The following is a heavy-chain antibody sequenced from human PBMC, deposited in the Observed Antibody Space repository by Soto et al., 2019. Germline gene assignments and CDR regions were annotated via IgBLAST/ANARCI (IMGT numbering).Heavy chain of an antibody. CDR3: ARANDYGVYYYGMDV. Sequence: SGFTFSSYSMNWVRQAPGKGLEWGSSISSSSSYIYYADSLKGRFTISRDNAKNSLYLQMNSLRAEDTAVYYCARANDYGVYYYGMDVWGQGTTVTVSS. V-gene: IGHV3-21*01. J-gene: IGHJ6*02. CDR2: ISSSSSYI. CDR1: GFTFSSYS. D-gene: IGHD4-17*01.